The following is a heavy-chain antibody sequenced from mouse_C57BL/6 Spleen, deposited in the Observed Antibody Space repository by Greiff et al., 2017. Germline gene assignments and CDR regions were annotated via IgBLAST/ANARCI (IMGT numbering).Heavy chain of an antibody. Sequence: EVKLVESEGGLVQPGSSMKLSCTASGFTFSDYYMAWVRQVPEKGLEWVANINYDGSSTYYLDSFKSRFIISRDNAKNILYLQMSSLKSEDTATYYCARESDGKGYAMDYWGQGTSVTVSS. CDR1: GFTFSDYY. D-gene: IGHD2-1*01. J-gene: IGHJ4*01. CDR3: ARESDGKGYAMDY. CDR2: INYDGSST. V-gene: IGHV5-16*01.